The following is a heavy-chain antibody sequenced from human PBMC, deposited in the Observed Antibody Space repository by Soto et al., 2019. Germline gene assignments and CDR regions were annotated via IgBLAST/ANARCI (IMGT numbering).Heavy chain of an antibody. J-gene: IGHJ4*02. CDR1: GYKFGSAW. CDR3: ARQLSHICDS. V-gene: IGHV5-51*01. D-gene: IGHD3-3*02. Sequence: GESLKISCKGVGYKFGSAWIGWVRQMPGKGLEWMGIIKPGTSDIRYSPSCRGHVTISADEAVSTAYLQWSSLKASDTALYYCARQLSHICDSWGQGTLVTVSS. CDR2: IKPGTSDI.